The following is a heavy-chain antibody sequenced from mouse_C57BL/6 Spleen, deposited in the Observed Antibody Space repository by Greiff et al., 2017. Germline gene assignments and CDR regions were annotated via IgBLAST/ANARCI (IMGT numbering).Heavy chain of an antibody. D-gene: IGHD1-1*01. CDR2: IDPEDGDT. CDR3: TLYGSSPAWFAY. Sequence: VQLQQSGAELVRPGASVKLSCTASGFNIKDYYMHWVKQRPEQGLEWIGRIDPEDGDTEYAPKFQGKATMTADTSSNTAYLQRSSLTSEDTAVYYCTLYGSSPAWFAYWGQGTLVTVSA. CDR1: GFNIKDYY. J-gene: IGHJ3*01. V-gene: IGHV14-1*01.